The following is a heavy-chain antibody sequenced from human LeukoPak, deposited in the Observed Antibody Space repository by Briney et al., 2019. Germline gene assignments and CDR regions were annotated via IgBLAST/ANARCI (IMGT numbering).Heavy chain of an antibody. J-gene: IGHJ6*04. CDR3: AREVLVLYGIDV. D-gene: IGHD2/OR15-2a*01. V-gene: IGHV4-59*01. CDR2: IYYSGST. Sequence: PSETLSLTCTVSGGSISSYYWSWIRQPPGKGLEWIGYIYYSGSTNYNPSLKSRVTISVDTSKNQFSLKLSSVTAADTAVYYCAREVLVLYGIDVWGKGTTVTVS. CDR1: GGSISSYY.